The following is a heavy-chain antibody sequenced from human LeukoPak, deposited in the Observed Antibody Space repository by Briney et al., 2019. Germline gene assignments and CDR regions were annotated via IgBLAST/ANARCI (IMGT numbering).Heavy chain of an antibody. CDR3: ARDSYYDSSGYYSSYFDY. J-gene: IGHJ4*02. V-gene: IGHV3-74*01. CDR1: GFTFSRNW. Sequence: PGGSLRLSCAAAGFTFSRNWMHWVRQAPGKGLVWVSRIKGDGSETNYADSVKGRFTISRDNAKNTLYLQMNSLRAEDTAVYYCARDSYYDSSGYYSSYFDYWGQGTLVTVSS. CDR2: IKGDGSET. D-gene: IGHD3-22*01.